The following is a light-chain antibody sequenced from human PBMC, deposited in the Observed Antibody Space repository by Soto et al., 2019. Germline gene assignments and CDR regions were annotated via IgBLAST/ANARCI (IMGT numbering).Light chain of an antibody. J-gene: IGKJ1*01. CDR1: QDIRND. Sequence: AIQMTQSPSSLSASVGERVTITCRASQDIRNDLGWYQQKQGKAPKLLIYAASSLQSGVSSRFSDSGSGRDFTLTISSLQPEDFATYYFLQVFNFPRTFAQGTKVDI. CDR2: AAS. V-gene: IGKV1-6*02. CDR3: LQVFNFPRT.